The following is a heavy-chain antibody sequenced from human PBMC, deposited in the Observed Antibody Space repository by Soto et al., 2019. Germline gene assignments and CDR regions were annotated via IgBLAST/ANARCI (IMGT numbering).Heavy chain of an antibody. CDR2: IWYDGSNK. J-gene: IGHJ5*02. V-gene: IGHV3-33*01. D-gene: IGHD4-4*01. CDR3: ARDQEKDYKENWFDP. CDR1: GFTFSSYG. Sequence: GGSLRLSCAASGFTFSSYGMHWVRQAPGKGLEWVAVIWYDGSNKYYADSVKGRFTISRDNSKNTLYLQMNSLRAEDTAVYYCARDQEKDYKENWFDPWGQGTLVTVSS.